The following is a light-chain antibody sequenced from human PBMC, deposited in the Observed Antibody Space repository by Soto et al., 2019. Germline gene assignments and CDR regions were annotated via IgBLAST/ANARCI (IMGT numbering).Light chain of an antibody. J-gene: IGKJ4*01. Sequence: DIVMTQSPDSLAVSLGERATINCKSSQSVLYSTNNKNYLAWYQQKPGQPPKLLIYWAATRESGVPDRFSGSGSGTDFTLTISSLPAEDVAVYYCQQYYNTPLTFGGGTKVEIK. V-gene: IGKV4-1*01. CDR3: QQYYNTPLT. CDR1: QSVLYSTNNKNY. CDR2: WAA.